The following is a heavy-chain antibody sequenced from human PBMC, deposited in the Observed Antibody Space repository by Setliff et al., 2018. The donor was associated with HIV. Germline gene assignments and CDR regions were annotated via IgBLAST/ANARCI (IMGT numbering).Heavy chain of an antibody. CDR3: ARTKAYTVMGFDY. V-gene: IGHV4-38-2*01. CDR1: GYSISSDYH. CDR2: ITHSGNN. D-gene: IGHD5-18*01. Sequence: SETLSLTCVVSGYSISSDYHWAWVRQFPGKGLEWIGSITHSGNNWPNPSLKGRVNLSVQTSKNQFTLNLSSVTAADTAVYYCARTKAYTVMGFDYWGQGTLVTVSS. J-gene: IGHJ4*02.